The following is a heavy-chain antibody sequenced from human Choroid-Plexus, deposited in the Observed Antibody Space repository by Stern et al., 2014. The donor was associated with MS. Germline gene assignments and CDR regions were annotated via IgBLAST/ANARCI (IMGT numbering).Heavy chain of an antibody. J-gene: IGHJ5*02. V-gene: IGHV3-30*18. CDR3: AKDRQYLTYFFEH. Sequence: VQLVESGGGVVQPGRPLRLSCVASGFTFGSCDMHWVRQAPGKGLEWVAGVSYDGSNKYYADSVKGRFTISRDNSQNTLYMQMSSLRPEDTAVYYCAKDRQYLTYFFEHWGQGSLVTVSS. CDR1: GFTFGSCD. CDR2: VSYDGSNK. D-gene: IGHD2/OR15-2a*01.